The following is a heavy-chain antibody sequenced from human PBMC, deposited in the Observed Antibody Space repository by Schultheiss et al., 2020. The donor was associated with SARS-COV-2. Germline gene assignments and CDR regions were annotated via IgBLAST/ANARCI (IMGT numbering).Heavy chain of an antibody. CDR1: GFTFRSYG. J-gene: IGHJ4*02. V-gene: IGHV3-33*06. CDR3: AKAPLY. Sequence: GGSLRLSCAASGFTFRSYGMHWVRQAPGKGLEWVAVIWYDGSNKCYADSVKGRFSISRDNSKNTLYLQMNSLRAEDTAVYYCAKAPLYWGQGTLVTVSS. CDR2: IWYDGSNK.